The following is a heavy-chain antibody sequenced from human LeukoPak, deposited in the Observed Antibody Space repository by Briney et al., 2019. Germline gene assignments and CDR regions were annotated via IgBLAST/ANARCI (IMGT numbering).Heavy chain of an antibody. J-gene: IGHJ4*02. CDR1: GYTFTSYY. V-gene: IGHV1-46*01. D-gene: IGHD3-16*02. CDR3: ARERLSGLRLGELSPLHY. Sequence: VASVKVSCKASGYTFTSYYMHWVRQAPGQGLEWMGIINPSGGSTSYAQKFQGRVTMTRDTSTSTVYMELSSLRSEDTAVYYCARERLSGLRLGELSPLHYWGQGTLVTVSS. CDR2: INPSGGST.